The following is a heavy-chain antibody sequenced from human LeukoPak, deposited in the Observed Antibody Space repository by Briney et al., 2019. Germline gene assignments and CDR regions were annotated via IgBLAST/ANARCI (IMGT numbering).Heavy chain of an antibody. CDR3: ARGGGGNSDFLTTYTGASLSFDY. Sequence: HSGGSLRLSCGASGFTLSSYAVSWVRQAPGKGLQWVSSLGISGDYAWYAGSVKGRFTISRDSSKNTLYLQMNRLGAEDTAVYYCARGGGGNSDFLTTYTGASLSFDYWSQGALVTVSS. V-gene: IGHV3-23*01. J-gene: IGHJ4*02. CDR1: GFTLSSYA. D-gene: IGHD3-9*01. CDR2: LGISGDYA.